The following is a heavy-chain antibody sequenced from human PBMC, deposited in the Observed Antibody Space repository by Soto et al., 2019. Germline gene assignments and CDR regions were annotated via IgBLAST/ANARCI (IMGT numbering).Heavy chain of an antibody. D-gene: IGHD3-3*01. CDR2: ISYDGSNK. Sequence: PGGSLRLSCAASGFTFSSYAMHWVRQAPGKGLEWVAVISYDGSNKYYADSVKGRFTISRDNSKNTLYLQMNSLRAEDTAVYYWARDVISSDWGDDFWSGYYLPGYDYGIDVWGQGTTVTVSS. CDR1: GFTFSSYA. J-gene: IGHJ6*02. CDR3: ARDVISSDWGDDFWSGYYLPGYDYGIDV. V-gene: IGHV3-30-3*01.